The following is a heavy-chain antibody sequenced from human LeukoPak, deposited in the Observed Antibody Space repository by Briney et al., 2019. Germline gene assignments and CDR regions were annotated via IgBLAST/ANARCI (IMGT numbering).Heavy chain of an antibody. Sequence: PGGSLRLSCAASGFIFDDYAMHWVRQAPGKGLEWVSLISGDGGRTYYTDSVKGRFTISRDNAKNSLYLQMNSLRAEDSAVYYCARSFDFWGQGTMVTVSS. CDR2: ISGDGGRT. CDR1: GFIFDDYA. J-gene: IGHJ3*01. CDR3: ARSFDF. V-gene: IGHV3-43*02.